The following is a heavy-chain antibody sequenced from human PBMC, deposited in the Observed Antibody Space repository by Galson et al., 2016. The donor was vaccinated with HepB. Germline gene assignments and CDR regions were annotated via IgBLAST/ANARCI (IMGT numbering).Heavy chain of an antibody. V-gene: IGHV3-23*01. Sequence: SLRLSCAASGFTFSDYAMTWFRQAPGKGLEWVSAISGSGVSTYHADSVRGRLTISRDNSKNTLYLQMNSLRAEDTAVYYCAKSAGRAVTTLDYYYGMDVWGQGTTVTVSS. CDR1: GFTFSDYA. CDR3: AKSAGRAVTTLDYYYGMDV. D-gene: IGHD4-17*01. J-gene: IGHJ6*02. CDR2: ISGSGVST.